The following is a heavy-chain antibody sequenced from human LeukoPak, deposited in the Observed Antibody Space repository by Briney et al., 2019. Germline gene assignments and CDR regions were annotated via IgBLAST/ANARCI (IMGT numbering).Heavy chain of an antibody. J-gene: IGHJ3*02. CDR1: GFTFSSYS. V-gene: IGHV3-21*01. CDR2: ISSSSSYI. D-gene: IGHD5-18*01. Sequence: PGGSLRLSCAASGFTFSSYSMNWVRQAPGKGLEWVSSISSSSSYIYYADSVKGRFTISRDNAKNSLYLQMNSLRAEDTAVYYCAFRVGHSYGIDAFAIWGQGTMVTVSS. CDR3: AFRVGHSYGIDAFAI.